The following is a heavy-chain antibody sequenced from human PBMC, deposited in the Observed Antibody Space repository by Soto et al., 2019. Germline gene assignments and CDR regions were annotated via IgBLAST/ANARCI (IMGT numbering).Heavy chain of an antibody. CDR1: GGSFSGYY. CDR2: INQRGST. D-gene: IGHD3-10*01. Sequence: QVQLQQWGAGLLKPSETLSLTCAVYGGSFSGYYWSWIRQPPGKGLEWIGEINQRGSTNHNPSLKSRVTISVATSKNQFSLKLSSVTAADTAVYYCARDGGGGSGSYYNLSWFDPWGQGTLVTVSS. CDR3: ARDGGGGSGSYYNLSWFDP. J-gene: IGHJ5*02. V-gene: IGHV4-34*01.